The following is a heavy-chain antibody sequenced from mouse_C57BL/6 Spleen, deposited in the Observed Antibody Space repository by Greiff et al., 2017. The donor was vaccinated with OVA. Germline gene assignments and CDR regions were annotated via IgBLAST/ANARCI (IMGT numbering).Heavy chain of an antibody. CDR3: TTDGYYEGAMDY. J-gene: IGHJ4*01. D-gene: IGHD2-3*01. CDR2: IDPENGDT. CDR1: GFNIKDDY. Sequence: EVQLQQSGAELVRPGASVKLSCTASGFNIKDDYMHWVKQRPEQGLEWIGWIDPENGDTEYASKFQGKATITADTSSNTAYLQLSSLTSEDTAVYYCTTDGYYEGAMDYWGQGTSVTVSS. V-gene: IGHV14-4*01.